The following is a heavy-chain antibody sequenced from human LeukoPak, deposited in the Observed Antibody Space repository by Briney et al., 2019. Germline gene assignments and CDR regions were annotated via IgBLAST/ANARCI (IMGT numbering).Heavy chain of an antibody. CDR1: GYTFTSYY. Sequence: GASVKVSCKASGYTFTSYYMHWVRQAPGQGLEWMGIINPSGGSTSYAQKFQGRVTMIRDTSTSTVYMELSSLRSEDTAVYYCARGSFYYDSSGSIDYWGQGTLVTVSS. D-gene: IGHD3-22*01. J-gene: IGHJ4*02. CDR2: INPSGGST. CDR3: ARGSFYYDSSGSIDY. V-gene: IGHV1-46*01.